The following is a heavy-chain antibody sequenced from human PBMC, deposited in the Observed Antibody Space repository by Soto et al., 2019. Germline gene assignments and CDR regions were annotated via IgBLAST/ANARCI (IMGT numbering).Heavy chain of an antibody. J-gene: IGHJ3*02. CDR1: GYTFTSYD. D-gene: IGHD3-22*01. V-gene: IGHV1-8*01. Sequence: ASVKVSCKASGYTFTSYDINWVRQATGQGLEWMGWMNPNSGNTGYAQKFQGRVTMTRNTSISTAYMELSSLRSEDTAVYYCARVPSDPYDSSGHDAFDIWGQGTMVTVSS. CDR2: MNPNSGNT. CDR3: ARVPSDPYDSSGHDAFDI.